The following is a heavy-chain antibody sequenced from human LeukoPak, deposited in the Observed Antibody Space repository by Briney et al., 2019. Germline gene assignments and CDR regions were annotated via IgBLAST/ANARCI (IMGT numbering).Heavy chain of an antibody. J-gene: IGHJ4*02. CDR3: ARVYDFWSGYYRDY. V-gene: IGHV3-7*04. CDR2: IKQDGSEK. CDR1: GFIFSNYW. D-gene: IGHD3-3*01. Sequence: GGSLRLSCAASGFIFSNYWVSWVRQAPGKGLEWVANIKQDGSEKYYVDSVKGRFTISRDNAKNSLYLQMNSLRAEDTAVYYCARVYDFWSGYYRDYWGQGTLVTVSS.